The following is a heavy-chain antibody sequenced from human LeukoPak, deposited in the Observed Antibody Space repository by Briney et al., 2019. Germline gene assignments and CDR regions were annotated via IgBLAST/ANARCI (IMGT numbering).Heavy chain of an antibody. J-gene: IGHJ4*02. Sequence: ASVKVSCKASGGTFSSYAISWVRQAPGQGLEWMGRIIPILGIANYAQKFQGRVTMTRDTSTSTVYMELSSLRSEDTAVYYCARTYGDYAAPDYWGQGTLVTVSS. CDR1: GGTFSSYA. D-gene: IGHD4-17*01. CDR2: IIPILGIA. CDR3: ARTYGDYAAPDY. V-gene: IGHV1-69*04.